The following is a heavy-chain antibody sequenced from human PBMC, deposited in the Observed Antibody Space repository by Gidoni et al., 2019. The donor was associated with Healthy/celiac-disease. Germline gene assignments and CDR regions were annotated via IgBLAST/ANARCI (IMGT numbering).Heavy chain of an antibody. CDR2: ISSSSSYI. CDR3: ARDHKVPEYDYIWGSYPEDSDY. J-gene: IGHJ4*02. CDR1: GFTFSSYS. Sequence: EVQLVESGGGLVKPGGSLRLSCAASGFTFSSYSMNWVRQAPGKGLEWVSSISSSSSYIYYADSVKGRFTISRDNAKNSLYLQMNSLRAEDTAVYYCARDHKVPEYDYIWGSYPEDSDYWGQGTLVTVSS. V-gene: IGHV3-21*01. D-gene: IGHD3-16*02.